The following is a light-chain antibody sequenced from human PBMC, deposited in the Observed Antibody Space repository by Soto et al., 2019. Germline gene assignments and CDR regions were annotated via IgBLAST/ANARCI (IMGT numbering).Light chain of an antibody. J-gene: IGKJ1*01. V-gene: IGKV1-27*01. CDR1: QGIKNY. Sequence: DIQMTQSPSSLSASVGDRVTISCRASQGIKNYLAWYQQKPGKVPKLLIYAASVLQSGVPSRFSGSGSSTDFTLTISSLQPEDVATYYCQKYNSAPRTFGQGTKVEI. CDR3: QKYNSAPRT. CDR2: AAS.